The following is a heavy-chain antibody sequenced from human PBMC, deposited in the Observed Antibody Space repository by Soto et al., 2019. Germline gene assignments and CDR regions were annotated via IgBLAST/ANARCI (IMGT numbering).Heavy chain of an antibody. D-gene: IGHD2-15*01. CDR3: SRWEDLYCSGGSCDGASSAY. Sequence: EVQLVESGGGLVQPGGSLRLSCAASGFTFSSYSMNWVRQAPGKGLEWVSYISSSSSTIYYADSVKGRFTISRDNAKNTLYPQMNSLRAEDTAVYYRSRWEDLYCSGGSCDGASSAYWGQGTLVTVSS. V-gene: IGHV3-48*01. J-gene: IGHJ4*02. CDR1: GFTFSSYS. CDR2: ISSSSSTI.